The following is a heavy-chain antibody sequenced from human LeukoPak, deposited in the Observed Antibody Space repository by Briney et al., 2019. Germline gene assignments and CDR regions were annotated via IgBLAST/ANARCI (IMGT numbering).Heavy chain of an antibody. Sequence: SETLSLTCAVYGGSFSRYYWTWIRQPPGKGLEWIGSIHNSGSTYYNPSLKSRVTISVRTSKNQCSLKLSSVTAADTALYYCARLWSTYCSGGSCPHQPNYWGQGTLVTVSS. CDR3: ARLWSTYCSGGSCPHQPNY. CDR1: GGSFSRYY. J-gene: IGHJ4*02. CDR2: IHNSGST. V-gene: IGHV4-34*01. D-gene: IGHD2-15*01.